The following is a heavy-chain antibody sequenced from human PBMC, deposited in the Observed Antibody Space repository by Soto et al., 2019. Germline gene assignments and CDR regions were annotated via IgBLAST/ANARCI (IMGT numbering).Heavy chain of an antibody. CDR3: ARTLDSSGYYLDY. CDR2: IYYSGST. D-gene: IGHD3-22*01. J-gene: IGHJ4*02. V-gene: IGHV4-31*03. CDR1: GGSISSGGYY. Sequence: SETLSLTCTVSGGSISSGGYYWSWIRQHPGKGLEWIGYIYYSGSTYYNPSLKSRVTISVDTSKNQFSLKLSSVTAADTAVYYCARTLDSSGYYLDYWGQGTLVTVSS.